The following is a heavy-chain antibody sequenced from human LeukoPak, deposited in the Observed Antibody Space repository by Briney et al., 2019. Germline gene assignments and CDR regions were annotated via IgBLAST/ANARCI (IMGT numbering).Heavy chain of an antibody. V-gene: IGHV1-2*02. D-gene: IGHD3-22*01. Sequence: ASVKVSCKASGYTFTGYYMHWVRQAPGQGLEWMGWINPNSGGTNYAQKFQGRVTMTRDTSISTAYMELSRLRSDDTAVYYCARFRDYYDSSGLFREAFDIWGQGTMVTVSS. CDR1: GYTFTGYY. CDR3: ARFRDYYDSSGLFREAFDI. CDR2: INPNSGGT. J-gene: IGHJ3*02.